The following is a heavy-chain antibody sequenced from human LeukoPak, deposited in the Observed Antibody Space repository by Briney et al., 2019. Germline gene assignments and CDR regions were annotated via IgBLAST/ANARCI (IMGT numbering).Heavy chain of an antibody. J-gene: IGHJ6*02. D-gene: IGHD6-19*01. V-gene: IGHV4-30-2*01. CDR2: IYHSGST. CDR1: GGSISSGGYS. Sequence: SETLSLTCAVSGGSISSGGYSWSWIRQPPGKGLEWIGYIYHSGSTYYNPSLKSRVTISVDRSKNQFSLKLSSVTAADTAVYYCARGGRDSSGWYHYYYYGMDVWGQGTTVTVSS. CDR3: ARGGRDSSGWYHYYYYGMDV.